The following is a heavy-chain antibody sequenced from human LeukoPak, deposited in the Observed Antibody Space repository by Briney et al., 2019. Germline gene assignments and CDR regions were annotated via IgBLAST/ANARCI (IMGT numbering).Heavy chain of an antibody. Sequence: SQTLSPTCTVSGGSISSGSYYWSWIRQPAGKGLEWIGRIYTSGSTNYNPSLKSRVTISVDTSKSRFSLKLSSVTAADTAVYYCARDGGPNYDFWSGYYNWFDPWGQGTLVTVSS. CDR1: GGSISSGSYY. D-gene: IGHD3-3*01. CDR3: ARDGGPNYDFWSGYYNWFDP. J-gene: IGHJ5*02. V-gene: IGHV4-61*02. CDR2: IYTSGST.